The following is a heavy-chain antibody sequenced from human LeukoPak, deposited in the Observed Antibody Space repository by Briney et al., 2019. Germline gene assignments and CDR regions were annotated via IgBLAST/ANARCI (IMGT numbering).Heavy chain of an antibody. V-gene: IGHV4-59*01. CDR1: GDSISSYY. CDR3: ARAQPHYGGNYKDY. J-gene: IGHJ4*02. CDR2: IYYSGST. Sequence: SETLSLTCTVSGDSISSYYWSWIRQPPGKGLEWLGYIYYSGSTNYNPSLKSRVSISVDTSRNQFSLKLSSVTAADTAVYYCARAQPHYGGNYKDYWGQGTLVTVSS. D-gene: IGHD4-23*01.